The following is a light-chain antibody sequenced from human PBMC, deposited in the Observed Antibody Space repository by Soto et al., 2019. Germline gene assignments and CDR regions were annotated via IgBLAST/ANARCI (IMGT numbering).Light chain of an antibody. CDR2: ASS. CDR3: QQRSNWYT. Sequence: EIVLTQSPDTLSLSPGERATLSCRASQSVGSYLAWYQQKPGQAPRLLIYASSNRATGIPARFSGSGSGIDFTLTISSLEPEDFAVYYCQQRSNWYTFGQGNKLEIK. J-gene: IGKJ2*01. CDR1: QSVGSY. V-gene: IGKV3-11*01.